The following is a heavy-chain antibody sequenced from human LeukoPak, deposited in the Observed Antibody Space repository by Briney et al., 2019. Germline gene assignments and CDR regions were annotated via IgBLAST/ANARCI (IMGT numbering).Heavy chain of an antibody. J-gene: IGHJ4*02. CDR1: VYTFTGYY. Sequence: AASVKVSCKSSVYTFTGYYMHWVRQAPGQGLAWMGWINPNSGGTNYAQKFQGRVTMTRDTSISTAYMELSRLRSDDTAVYYCARDLYSSSWYPFAYWGQGTLVTVSS. D-gene: IGHD6-13*01. CDR3: ARDLYSSSWYPFAY. V-gene: IGHV1-2*02. CDR2: INPNSGGT.